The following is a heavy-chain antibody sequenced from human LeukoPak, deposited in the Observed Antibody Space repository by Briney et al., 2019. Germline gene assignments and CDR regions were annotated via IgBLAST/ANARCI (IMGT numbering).Heavy chain of an antibody. V-gene: IGHV7-4-1*02. CDR2: INTNTGNP. J-gene: IGHJ6*03. CDR3: ARGRTDIVVAYYYYMDV. Sequence: GASVKVSCKASGYTFTSYAMNWVRQAPGQGLEWMGWINTNTGNPTYAQRFTGRFVFSLYTSVSTAYLQISSLKAEDTAVYYCARGRTDIVVAYYYYMDVWGKGTTVTVSS. CDR1: GYTFTSYA. D-gene: IGHD2-2*01.